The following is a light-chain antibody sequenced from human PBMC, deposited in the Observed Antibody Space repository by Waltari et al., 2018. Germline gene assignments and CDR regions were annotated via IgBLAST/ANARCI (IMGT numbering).Light chain of an antibody. J-gene: IGLJ2*01. CDR2: EVS. CDR1: SSDVGGYNY. V-gene: IGLV2-8*01. CDR3: SSYAGSSVV. Sequence: QSALTQPPSASGSPGQSVTISCTGTSSDVGGYNYVSWYQQHPGNAPKLMIYEVSKRPSGVPDRVSCSKSGNTASLTGSGLHAEDEADYYCSSYAGSSVVFGGGTKLTVL.